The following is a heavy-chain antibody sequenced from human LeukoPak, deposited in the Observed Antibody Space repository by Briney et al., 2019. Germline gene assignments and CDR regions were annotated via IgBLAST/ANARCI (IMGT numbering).Heavy chain of an antibody. CDR3: AKDNTAMVSSYFDY. Sequence: GGSLRLSCAASGFTFSSYSMNWVRQAPGKGLEWVSSISSSSSYIYYADSVKGRFTIPRDNAKNSLYLQMNSLRAEDTAVYYCAKDNTAMVSSYFDYWGQGTLVTVSS. J-gene: IGHJ4*02. CDR1: GFTFSSYS. D-gene: IGHD5-18*01. CDR2: ISSSSSYI. V-gene: IGHV3-21*04.